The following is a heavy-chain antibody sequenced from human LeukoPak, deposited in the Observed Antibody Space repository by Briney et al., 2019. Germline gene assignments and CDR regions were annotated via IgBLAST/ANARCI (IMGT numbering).Heavy chain of an antibody. CDR1: GGSFSGYY. J-gene: IGHJ4*02. V-gene: IGHV4-34*01. CDR3: AREPPEYDLFDY. D-gene: IGHD6-6*01. CDR2: INHSGST. Sequence: SETLSLTCGIYGGSFSGYYWSWIRQPPGKGLEWIGEINHSGSTNYNPSLKSRVTISVDTSKNQFSLKLSSVTAAETAVYYCAREPPEYDLFDYWGQGTLVTVSS.